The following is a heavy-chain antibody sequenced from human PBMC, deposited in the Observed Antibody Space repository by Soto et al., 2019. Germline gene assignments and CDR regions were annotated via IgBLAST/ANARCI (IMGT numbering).Heavy chain of an antibody. J-gene: IGHJ6*02. CDR2: INPNSGGT. CDR1: GYTFTGYY. Sequence: ASVKVSCKASGYTFTGYYMHWVRQAPGQGLEWMGWINPNSGGTNYAQKFQGWVTMTRDTSISTACMELSRLRSDDTAVYYCAREKYYYYYGMDVWGQGTTVTVSS. V-gene: IGHV1-2*04. CDR3: AREKYYYYYGMDV.